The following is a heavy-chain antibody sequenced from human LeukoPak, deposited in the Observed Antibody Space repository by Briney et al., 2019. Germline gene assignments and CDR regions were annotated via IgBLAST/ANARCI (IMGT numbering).Heavy chain of an antibody. CDR2: MHTSGTT. D-gene: IGHD2-8*01. CDR1: GGSVSSGSYY. V-gene: IGHV4-61*10. CDR3: ARVTGCMTEDYFDY. Sequence: SETLSLTCTVSGGSVSSGSYYWSWIRQPAGKGLEWIGRMHTSGTTNYNPSLKSRVTISVDTSKNQFSLRLSSVTAADTAVYYCARVTGCMTEDYFDYWGQGTLITVSS. J-gene: IGHJ4*02.